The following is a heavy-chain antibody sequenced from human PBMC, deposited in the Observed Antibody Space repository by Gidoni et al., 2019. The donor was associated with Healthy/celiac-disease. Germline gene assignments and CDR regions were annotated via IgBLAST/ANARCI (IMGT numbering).Heavy chain of an antibody. CDR1: GFTFSSYG. CDR2: ICDDGSNK. J-gene: IGHJ4*02. V-gene: IGHV3-33*01. CDR3: ARDRPPYDFWSGYYTSVDDVGLDY. D-gene: IGHD3-3*01. Sequence: QVQLVESGGGVVQPGRSLRLSCAASGFTFSSYGMTWVRQAPGKGLEWVAVICDDGSNKYYADSVKGLFTISRDNSKNTLYLQMNSLRAEDTAVYYCARDRPPYDFWSGYYTSVDDVGLDYWGQGTLVTVSS.